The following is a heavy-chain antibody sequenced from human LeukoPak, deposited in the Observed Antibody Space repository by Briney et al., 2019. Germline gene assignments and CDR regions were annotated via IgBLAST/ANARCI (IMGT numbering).Heavy chain of an antibody. J-gene: IGHJ4*02. D-gene: IGHD3-10*01. CDR1: GGTFSSYA. CDR3: ARGHLWVRGVNVAD. CDR2: IIPIFGTA. Sequence: SVKVSCKASGGTFSSYAISWVRQAPGQGLEWMGGIIPIFGTANYAQKFQGRVTITADESTSTAYVELSSLRSEDTAGYYCARGHLWVRGVNVADWGQGTLVTVSS. V-gene: IGHV1-69*13.